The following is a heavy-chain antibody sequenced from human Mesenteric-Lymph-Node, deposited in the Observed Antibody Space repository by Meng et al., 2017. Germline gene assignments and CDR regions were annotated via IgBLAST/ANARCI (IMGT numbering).Heavy chain of an antibody. J-gene: IGHJ4*02. CDR2: INHSGST. Sequence: QVQLQQWGAGLLKPSETLSLTFAVYGGSFSGYYWSWIRQPPGKGLEWIGEINHSGSTNYNPSLKSRVTISVGTSKNQFSLKLSSVTAADTAVYYCARTIGGADIVVVPAAYYFDYWGQGTLVTVSS. CDR1: GGSFSGYY. D-gene: IGHD2-2*01. V-gene: IGHV4-34*01. CDR3: ARTIGGADIVVVPAAYYFDY.